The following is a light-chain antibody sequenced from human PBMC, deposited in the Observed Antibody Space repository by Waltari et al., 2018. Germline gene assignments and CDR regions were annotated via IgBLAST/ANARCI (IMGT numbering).Light chain of an antibody. J-gene: IGLJ2*01. CDR2: DVS. Sequence: QSALTQPASVSGSPGQSITISCPGTSSEVGGYNSVSRYQHHPGKAPKLMIYDVSNRPSGVSNRFSGSKSGNTASLTIAGLQAEDEADYYCSSYTSSSTLVVFGGGTKLTVL. V-gene: IGLV2-14*03. CDR3: SSYTSSSTLVV. CDR1: SSEVGGYNS.